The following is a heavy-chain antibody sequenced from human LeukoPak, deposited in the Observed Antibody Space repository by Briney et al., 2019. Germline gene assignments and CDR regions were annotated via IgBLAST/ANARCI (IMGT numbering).Heavy chain of an antibody. J-gene: IGHJ6*02. D-gene: IGHD2-15*01. CDR2: ISWNSGSI. V-gene: IGHV3-9*01. Sequence: GGSLRLSCAASGFTFDDYAMHWVRQAPGKGLEWVSGISWNSGSIGYADSVKGRFTISRDNAKNSLYLQMNSLRAEDTALYYCAKDRDIVVVVSGGMDAWGQGTTVTVSS. CDR1: GFTFDDYA. CDR3: AKDRDIVVVVSGGMDA.